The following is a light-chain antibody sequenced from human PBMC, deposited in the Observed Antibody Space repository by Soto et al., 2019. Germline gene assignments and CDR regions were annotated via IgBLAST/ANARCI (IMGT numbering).Light chain of an antibody. V-gene: IGLV1-44*01. Sequence: QSVLTQPPSASGTPGQRVTISCSGSSSNIGSNTVNWYQQFPGTAPKLLIFSNNQRPSGVPDRFPGSKSGTSASLAISGLQSDDEADYYCAAWDGSLSGVIFGGGTKVTVL. J-gene: IGLJ2*01. CDR2: SNN. CDR3: AAWDGSLSGVI. CDR1: SSNIGSNT.